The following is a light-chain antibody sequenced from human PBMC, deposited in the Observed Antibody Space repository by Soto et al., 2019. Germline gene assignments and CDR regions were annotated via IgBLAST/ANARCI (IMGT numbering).Light chain of an antibody. V-gene: IGLV3-21*04. CDR1: NIGSKG. CDR2: SDT. Sequence: SYELTQPPSVSVAPGKTASISCGGNNIGSKGVHWYQQKPGQAPVLVIYSDTDLPPVIPERFSGSNSANLATLTISRVEAGYEPGYYCRVWGSGSAQVVFGGGTKLT. CDR3: RVWGSGSAQVV. J-gene: IGLJ2*01.